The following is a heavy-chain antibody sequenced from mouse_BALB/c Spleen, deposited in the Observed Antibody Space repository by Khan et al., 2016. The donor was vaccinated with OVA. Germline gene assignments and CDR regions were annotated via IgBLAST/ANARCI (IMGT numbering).Heavy chain of an antibody. CDR2: ISYSGST. CDR3: ARTARIKY. V-gene: IGHV3-2*02. Sequence: VQLQQPGPGLVKPSQSLSLTCTVTGYSITSGYGWNWIRQFPGNKLEWMGYISYSGSTNYNPSLKSQISITRDTSKNQFFLQLNSVITEDTATYYCARTARIKYWGQGTTLTVSS. D-gene: IGHD1-2*01. CDR1: GYSITSGYG. J-gene: IGHJ2*01.